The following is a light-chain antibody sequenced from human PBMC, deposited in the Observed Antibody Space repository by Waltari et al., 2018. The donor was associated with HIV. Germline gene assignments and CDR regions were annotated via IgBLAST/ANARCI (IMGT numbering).Light chain of an antibody. J-gene: IGLJ3*02. V-gene: IGLV1-40*01. CDR1: GAHIGAGYD. CDR3: HSYDSSLSGSV. CDR2: GNT. Sequence: QSVLTQPPSVSGAPGQRVTISCTGIGAHIGAGYDVHWYQQRPGTAPKVLIYGNTHRPSGVPDRFTGSKSGSSASLVITGLQAEDEADYYCHSYDSSLSGSVFGGGTKLTVL.